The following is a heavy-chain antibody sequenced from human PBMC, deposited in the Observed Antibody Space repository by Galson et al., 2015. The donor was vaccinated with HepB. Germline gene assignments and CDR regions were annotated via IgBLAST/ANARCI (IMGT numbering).Heavy chain of an antibody. CDR1: GFTFSSYS. V-gene: IGHV3-21*01. CDR3: ARDILTYDILTGYYNGNDY. Sequence: SLRLSCAASGFTFSSYSMNWVRQAPGKGLEWVSSISSSSSYIYYADSVKGRFTISRDNAKNPLYLQMNSLRAEDTAVYYCARDILTYDILTGYYNGNDYWGQGTLVTVSS. CDR2: ISSSSSYI. J-gene: IGHJ4*02. D-gene: IGHD3-9*01.